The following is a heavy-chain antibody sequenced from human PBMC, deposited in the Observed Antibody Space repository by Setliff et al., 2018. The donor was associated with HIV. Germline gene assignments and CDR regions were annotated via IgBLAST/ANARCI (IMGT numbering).Heavy chain of an antibody. D-gene: IGHD3-10*01. V-gene: IGHV3-21*01. J-gene: IGHJ6*02. Sequence: GGSLRLSCAASGFTFRNYKMNWVRQAPGKGLEWVSSIDIGRGDIFYADSVQGRFTISRDNAKNSLYLQMDGLRAEDTAVYYCAYYSLGNFYLGYYYYHGMDVWGQGTTVTVSS. CDR2: IDIGRGDI. CDR1: GFTFRNYK. CDR3: AYYSLGNFYLGYYYYHGMDV.